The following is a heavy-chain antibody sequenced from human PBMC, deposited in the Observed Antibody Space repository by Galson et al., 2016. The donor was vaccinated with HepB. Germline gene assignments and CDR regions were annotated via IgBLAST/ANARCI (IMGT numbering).Heavy chain of an antibody. D-gene: IGHD2-2*01. CDR2: IGAFKDNP. V-gene: IGHV1-18*01. Sequence: SVKVSCKASGYSIDEHGMNWVRQVPGGRFEWLGWIGAFKDNPSYRDRVIMTMDTSATTAYMELSNLRSEDTAVYYCARGIAVEPSANWFDPWGQGSLVTVSS. CDR1: GYSIDEHG. J-gene: IGHJ5*02. CDR3: ARGIAVEPSANWFDP.